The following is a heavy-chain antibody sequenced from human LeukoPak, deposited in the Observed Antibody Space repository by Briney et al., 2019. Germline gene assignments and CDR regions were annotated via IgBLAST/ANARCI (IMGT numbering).Heavy chain of an antibody. D-gene: IGHD1-1*01. J-gene: IGHJ6*03. Sequence: ASVKVSCKASGCTFTSYGISWVRQAPGQGLEWMGWISAYNGNTNYVQKLQGRVTMTTDTSTSTAYMELRSLRSDDTAVYYCARDKQLDWAHYYYYYMDVWGKGTTVTVSS. CDR3: ARDKQLDWAHYYYYYMDV. CDR2: ISAYNGNT. V-gene: IGHV1-18*01. CDR1: GCTFTSYG.